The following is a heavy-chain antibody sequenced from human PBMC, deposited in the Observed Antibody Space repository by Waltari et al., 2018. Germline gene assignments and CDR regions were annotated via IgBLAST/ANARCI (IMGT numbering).Heavy chain of an antibody. CDR2: INGDGRST. J-gene: IGHJ4*02. CDR3: VSGESGFAI. Sequence: SGGGLVQPGGSLRLSCAASGLTFSSHWMHWVRQAPGKGLVWVSRINGDGRSTSYADSVKGRFTISRDNAKNTVYLQMDSLRAEDTAVYYCVSGESGFAIRGQGSLVTVSS. D-gene: IGHD3-3*01. CDR1: GLTFSSHW. V-gene: IGHV3-74*01.